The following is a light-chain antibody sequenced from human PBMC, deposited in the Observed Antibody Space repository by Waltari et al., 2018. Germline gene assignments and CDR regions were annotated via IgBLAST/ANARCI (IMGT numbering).Light chain of an antibody. CDR3: IQALQTPIT. V-gene: IGKV2-28*01. Sequence: DIVMTQSPLSLPVTPGEPASISCRSSQSLLQTNGYNYLDWYLQKPGQSPQVLIYLGSNRASGVPDRCSGSGSGTDFTLKISRVEAEDVGVYYCIQALQTPITFGQGTRLEIK. J-gene: IGKJ5*01. CDR1: QSLLQTNGYNY. CDR2: LGS.